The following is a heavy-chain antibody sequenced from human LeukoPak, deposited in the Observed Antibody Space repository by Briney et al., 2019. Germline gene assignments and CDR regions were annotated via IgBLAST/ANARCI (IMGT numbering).Heavy chain of an antibody. J-gene: IGHJ1*01. D-gene: IGHD3-22*01. CDR1: GDSISRSDSY. Sequence: SETLSLTCSVSGDSISRSDSYWDWIRQPPGKGLEWIGTIYYSGRTYYSPSLKSRVTMSVDTPNNQFSLNLSSVTAADTAVYYCARRRYYDGSGYLEWGQGTLLSVSS. CDR2: IYYSGRT. CDR3: ARRRYYDGSGYLE. V-gene: IGHV4-39*01.